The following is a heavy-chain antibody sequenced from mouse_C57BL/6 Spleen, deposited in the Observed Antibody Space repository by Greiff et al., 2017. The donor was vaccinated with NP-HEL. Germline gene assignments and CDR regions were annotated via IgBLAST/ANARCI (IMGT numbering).Heavy chain of an antibody. V-gene: IGHV1-59*01. D-gene: IGHD1-1*01. J-gene: IGHJ1*03. Sequence: VQLQQPGAELVRPGTSVKLSCKASGYTFTSYWMHWVKQRPGQGLEWIGVIDPSDSYTNYNQKFKGKATLTVDTSSSTAYMQLSSLTSEDSAVYYCARGDYGSRDFDVWGTGTTVTVSS. CDR2: IDPSDSYT. CDR3: ARGDYGSRDFDV. CDR1: GYTFTSYW.